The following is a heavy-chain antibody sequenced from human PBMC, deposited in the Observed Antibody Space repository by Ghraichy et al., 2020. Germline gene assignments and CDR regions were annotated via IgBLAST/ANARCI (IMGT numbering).Heavy chain of an antibody. J-gene: IGHJ4*02. CDR2: MYYSGGS. D-gene: IGHD2-21*02. CDR3: ARGLQDMYSLLQGEDIGDGFYLDY. CDR1: GGSINNYF. Sequence: SETLSLTCSVSGGSINNYFWSWIRQSPGKGLEWIGYMYYSGGSSYNPSLNSRVTISVDTSKNQFSLNLRSVTAADTAVYYCARGLQDMYSLLQGEDIGDGFYLDYWGQGILVTVSS. V-gene: IGHV4-59*01.